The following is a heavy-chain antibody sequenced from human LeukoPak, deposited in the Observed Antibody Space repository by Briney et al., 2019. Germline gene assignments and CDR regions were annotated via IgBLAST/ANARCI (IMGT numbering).Heavy chain of an antibody. J-gene: IGHJ4*02. D-gene: IGHD3-16*02. CDR3: ARGIDDYVWGRYRH. CDR1: GGSFSGYY. Sequence: ASETLSLTCAVYGGSFSGYYWSWIRQPPGKGLEWIGEINHSGSTNYNPSLKSRVTISVDTSKNHYSLKLSSVTAADTAVDYCARGIDDYVWGRYRHWGQGTLVTVSS. V-gene: IGHV4-34*01. CDR2: INHSGST.